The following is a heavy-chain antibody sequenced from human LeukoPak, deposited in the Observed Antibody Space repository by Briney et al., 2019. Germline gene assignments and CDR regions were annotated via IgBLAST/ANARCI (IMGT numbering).Heavy chain of an antibody. CDR3: ARDGDYGGDARVEWYFDY. Sequence: PSETLSLTCGVSSYSITSGHYWGWFRQPPGEGLEWVASIFHSGSTYYNPSFRSRVTISMDTSKNQFSLKLTSVTAADTAVYYCARDGDYGGDARVEWYFDYWGQGTLVAVSS. D-gene: IGHD4-23*01. CDR1: SYSITSGHY. V-gene: IGHV4-38-2*02. J-gene: IGHJ4*02. CDR2: IFHSGST.